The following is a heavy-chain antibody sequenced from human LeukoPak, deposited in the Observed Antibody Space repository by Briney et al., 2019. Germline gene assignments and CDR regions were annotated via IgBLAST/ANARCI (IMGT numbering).Heavy chain of an antibody. V-gene: IGHV3-23*01. CDR2: IRESGDST. CDR1: GFTFSSYS. D-gene: IGHD3-10*01. CDR3: TKWSGFGND. Sequence: PGGSLRLSCAASGFTFSSYSMTSVRQTPGKGLEWVSGIRESGDSTYYADSVKGRFTISRDNSSNTLYLETNSLRAEDTAVYCTKWSGFGNDWGPGILVTV. J-gene: IGHJ4*02.